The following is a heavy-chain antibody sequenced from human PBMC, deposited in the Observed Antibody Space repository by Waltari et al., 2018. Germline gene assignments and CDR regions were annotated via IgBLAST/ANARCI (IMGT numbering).Heavy chain of an antibody. J-gene: IGHJ4*02. Sequence: QVQLLQSGAAAKKPGASAQVSCKASGSSFTNYAISWVRQAAGQGLEWMGWINPNSANSDFARHVQGRVTLTRNNSISTAYMEVSSLRSEDTAVYYYARGSSSYISRVPLDYWGQGTLVIVSS. CDR1: GSSFTNYA. V-gene: IGHV1-8*02. CDR3: ARGSSSYISRVPLDY. CDR2: INPNSANS. D-gene: IGHD3-22*01.